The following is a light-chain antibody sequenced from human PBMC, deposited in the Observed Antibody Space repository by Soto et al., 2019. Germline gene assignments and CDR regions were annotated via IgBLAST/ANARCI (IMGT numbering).Light chain of an antibody. CDR1: SSDVGGYNY. CDR2: EVS. Sequence: QSALTQPPSASGSPGQSVTISCTGTSSDVGGYNYVSWYQQHPGKAPKLMISEVSKRPSGVPDRFSGSKSGNTASLTVSGLQAEDEADYYCRLFAGNNNLVSGGGTKLTVL. V-gene: IGLV2-8*01. CDR3: RLFAGNNNLV. J-gene: IGLJ2*01.